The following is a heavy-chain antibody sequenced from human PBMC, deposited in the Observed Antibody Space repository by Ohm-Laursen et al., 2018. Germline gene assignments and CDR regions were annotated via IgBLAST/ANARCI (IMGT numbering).Heavy chain of an antibody. CDR3: ARVRAVAGYYGVDA. J-gene: IGHJ6*02. CDR1: GYFISNGYY. D-gene: IGHD6-19*01. V-gene: IGHV4-38-2*01. Sequence: SETLSLTCAVSGYFISNGYYWGWIRQPPGKGLEWIGSIFHSGTTYYNPSLQSRVTMSVDTSKNQISLTLTSVAAADTAVYYCARVRAVAGYYGVDAWGQGTTATVSS. CDR2: IFHSGTT.